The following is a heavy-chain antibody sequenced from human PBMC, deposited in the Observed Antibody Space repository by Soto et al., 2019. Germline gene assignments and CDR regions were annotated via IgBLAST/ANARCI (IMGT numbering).Heavy chain of an antibody. Sequence: QVHLVQSGAEVKKPGASVMVSCKASGYSFGHFDIHWVRKAAGQGLEWMGWGSPNSGNTGYAQRFQGRITMTRDTSKSTAYMEVKSLTSADTAIYYCARARGAASFDLWGQGTLVTASS. V-gene: IGHV1-8*01. CDR3: ARARGAASFDL. CDR1: GYSFGHFD. J-gene: IGHJ5*02. CDR2: GSPNSGNT. D-gene: IGHD6-25*01.